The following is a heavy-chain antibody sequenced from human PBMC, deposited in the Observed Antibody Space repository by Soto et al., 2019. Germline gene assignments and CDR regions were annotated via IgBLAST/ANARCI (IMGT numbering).Heavy chain of an antibody. CDR2: IYSGGST. D-gene: IGHD6-19*01. CDR1: GFTFSSNY. CDR3: ARTHSSGWYYFFDY. J-gene: IGHJ4*02. V-gene: IGHV3-53*01. Sequence: LRLSCAASGFTFSSNYMSWVRQAPGKGLEWVSVIYSGGSTYYADSVKGRFTISRDNSQNTLYLQMNSLRAEDTAVYHCARTHSSGWYYFFDYCGQGTLVAVSS.